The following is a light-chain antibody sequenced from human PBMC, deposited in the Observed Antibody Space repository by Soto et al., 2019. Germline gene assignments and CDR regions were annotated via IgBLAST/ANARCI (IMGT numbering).Light chain of an antibody. CDR2: DAS. V-gene: IGKV3D-20*02. Sequence: EIVLTQSPGTLSLSPGERATLSCRASQSVSNTYLAWYQQKPGQAPRLLMYDASSRATGIPDRFSGSGSGTDFTLTISSLEPEDFAVYYCQQRSNWPPVTFGGGTKVEIK. CDR3: QQRSNWPPVT. J-gene: IGKJ4*01. CDR1: QSVSNTY.